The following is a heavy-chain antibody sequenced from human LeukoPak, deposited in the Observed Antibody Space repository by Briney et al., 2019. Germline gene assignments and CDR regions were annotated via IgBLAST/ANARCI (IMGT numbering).Heavy chain of an antibody. CDR1: GFSLSTSGVG. J-gene: IGHJ6*02. CDR2: IYWDDDK. D-gene: IGHD4-17*01. Sequence: SGPTLVKPTQTLTLTCTFSGFSLSTSGVGVGWIRQPPGKALEWLALIYWDDDKRYSPSLKSRLTITKDTSKNQVVLTMTNMDPVDTATYYCAHQLYGDYVDYYGMDVWGQGTTVTVSS. V-gene: IGHV2-5*02. CDR3: AHQLYGDYVDYYGMDV.